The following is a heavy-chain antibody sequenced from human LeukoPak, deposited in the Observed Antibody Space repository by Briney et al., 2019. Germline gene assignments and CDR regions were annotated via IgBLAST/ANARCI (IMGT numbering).Heavy chain of an antibody. V-gene: IGHV1-18*01. Sequence: GASVKVSCKASGYTFTSYGISWVRQAPGQGLEWMGWISAYNGNTNYAQKLQGRVTMTTDTSTSAAYMELRSLRSDDTAVYYCARDLGVELAAAASYYYYYMDVWGKGTTVTVSS. D-gene: IGHD6-13*01. CDR2: ISAYNGNT. CDR3: ARDLGVELAAAASYYYYYMDV. CDR1: GYTFTSYG. J-gene: IGHJ6*03.